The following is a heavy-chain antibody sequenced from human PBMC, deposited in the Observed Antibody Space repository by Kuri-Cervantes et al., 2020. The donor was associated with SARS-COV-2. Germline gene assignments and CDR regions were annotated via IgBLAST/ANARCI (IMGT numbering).Heavy chain of an antibody. Sequence: GGSLRLSCAASGFTFSSYAMSWVRQAPGGGLEWVATLGRSGVTKYYAAAVKGRFTVSKDNSKNTLYLEMASVVTEDTGVYFCVRGTTGRAGNLNPLFDYWGQGALVTVSS. J-gene: IGHJ4*02. V-gene: IGHV3-23*01. CDR2: LGRSGVTK. CDR1: GFTFSSYA. D-gene: IGHD1-14*01. CDR3: VRGTTGRAGNLNPLFDY.